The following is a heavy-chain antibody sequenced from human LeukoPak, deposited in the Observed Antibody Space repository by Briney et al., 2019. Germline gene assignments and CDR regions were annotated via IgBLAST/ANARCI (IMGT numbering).Heavy chain of an antibody. D-gene: IGHD5-18*01. CDR1: GGSISSSNW. CDR2: IYHSGST. Sequence: SETLSLTCAVSGGSISSSNWWSWVRQPPGKGLEWIGEIYHSGSTNYNPSLKSRVTISVDKSKNQFSLKLSSVTAADTAVYYCARTVSAMATPFDYWGQGTLVTVSS. J-gene: IGHJ4*02. CDR3: ARTVSAMATPFDY. V-gene: IGHV4-4*02.